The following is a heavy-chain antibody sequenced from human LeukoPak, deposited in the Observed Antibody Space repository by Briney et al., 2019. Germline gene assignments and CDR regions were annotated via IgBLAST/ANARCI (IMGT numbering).Heavy chain of an antibody. J-gene: IGHJ3*02. Sequence: GGSLRLSCAASGFTFSSYAMGWVRQAPGKGLEWVSVIIGSGGSTHYADSVKGRFTISRDNSKNTLYLQMNSLRVEDTAVYYCAKGATSCSSTSCPDTFDIWGQGTMVTVSS. D-gene: IGHD2-2*01. V-gene: IGHV3-23*01. CDR2: IIGSGGST. CDR1: GFTFSSYA. CDR3: AKGATSCSSTSCPDTFDI.